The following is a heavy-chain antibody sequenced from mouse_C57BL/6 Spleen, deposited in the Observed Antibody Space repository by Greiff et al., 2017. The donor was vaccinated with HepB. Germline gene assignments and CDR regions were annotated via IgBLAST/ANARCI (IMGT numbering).Heavy chain of an antibody. Sequence: QVRLQQPGAELVRPGSSVKLSCKASGYTFTSYWMHWVKQRPIQGLEWIGNIDPSDSETHYNQKFKDKATLTVDKSSSTAYMQLSSLTSEDSAVYYCARGCGSSYWYFDVWGTGTTVTVSS. V-gene: IGHV1-52*01. D-gene: IGHD1-1*01. J-gene: IGHJ1*03. CDR3: ARGCGSSYWYFDV. CDR1: GYTFTSYW. CDR2: IDPSDSET.